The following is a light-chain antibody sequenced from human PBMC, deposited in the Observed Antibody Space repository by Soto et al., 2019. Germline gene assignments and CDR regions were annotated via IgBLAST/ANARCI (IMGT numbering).Light chain of an antibody. CDR1: QTVSGRY. J-gene: IGKJ5*01. CDR3: QQYNNWIT. V-gene: IGKV3-20*01. CDR2: GAS. Sequence: ENVLTQSPGTLSLSPGERATLSCRASQTVSGRYVAWYQQKPGQTPRLLIYGASSRATGIPDRFSGSGSGTEFTLIISSLQSEDFAVYYCQQYNNWITFGQGTRLEI.